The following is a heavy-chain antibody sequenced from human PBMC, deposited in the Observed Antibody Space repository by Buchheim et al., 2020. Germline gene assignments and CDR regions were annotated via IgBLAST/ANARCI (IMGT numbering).Heavy chain of an antibody. CDR3: ARGYSSSWFDP. J-gene: IGHJ5*02. CDR1: GGSISGYY. CDR2: INQSGST. V-gene: IGHV4-34*01. D-gene: IGHD6-19*01. Sequence: QVQLQQWGAGLLKPSETLSLTCAVYGGSISGYYWSWIRQPPGKGLGWIGEINQSGSTNYNPSLKSRVTISVDTSRNQFSLKLSSVTAADTAVYYCARGYSSSWFDPWGQGTL.